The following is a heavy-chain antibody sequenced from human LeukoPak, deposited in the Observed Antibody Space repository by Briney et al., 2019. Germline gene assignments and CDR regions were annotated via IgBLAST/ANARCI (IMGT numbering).Heavy chain of an antibody. J-gene: IGHJ4*02. V-gene: IGHV3-21*01. CDR3: ARDGLVWFGELYYFDY. D-gene: IGHD3-10*01. Sequence: GGSLRLSCAASGFTFSSYSMNWVRQAPGKGLEWVSSISSSSSYIYYADSVKGRFTISRDNAKNSLYLQMNSLRAEDTAVYYCARDGLVWFGELYYFDYWGQGTRVTVSS. CDR1: GFTFSSYS. CDR2: ISSSSSYI.